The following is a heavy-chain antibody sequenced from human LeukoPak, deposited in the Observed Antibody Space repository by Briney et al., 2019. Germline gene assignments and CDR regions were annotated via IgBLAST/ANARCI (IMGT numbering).Heavy chain of an antibody. CDR2: IYHSGST. CDR3: ATQGGWSDAFDI. Sequence: GSLRLSCAASGFTFSNYWMSWVRQPPGKGLEWIGEIYHSGSTNYNPSLKSRVTISVDKSKNQFSLKLSSVTAADTAVYYCATQGGWSDAFDIWGQGTMVTVSS. D-gene: IGHD6-19*01. V-gene: IGHV4-4*02. J-gene: IGHJ3*02. CDR1: GFTFSNYW.